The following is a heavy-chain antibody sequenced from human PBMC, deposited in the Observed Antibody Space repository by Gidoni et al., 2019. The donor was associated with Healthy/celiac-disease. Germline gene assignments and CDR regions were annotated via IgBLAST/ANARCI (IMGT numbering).Heavy chain of an antibody. CDR1: GYTFTGYY. CDR3: ARLAFVVVVAASSRESDATNWFDP. V-gene: IGHV1-2*02. D-gene: IGHD2-15*01. J-gene: IGHJ5*02. CDR2: INPNSGGT. Sequence: VKVSCKASGYTFTGYYMHWVRQAPGQGLEWMGWINPNSGGTNYAQKFQGRVTMTRDTSISTAYMELSRLRSDDTAVYYCARLAFVVVVAASSRESDATNWFDPWGQGTLVTVSS.